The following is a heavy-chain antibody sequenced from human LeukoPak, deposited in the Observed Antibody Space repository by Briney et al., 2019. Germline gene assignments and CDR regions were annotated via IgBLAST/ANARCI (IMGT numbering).Heavy chain of an antibody. CDR3: ARLAIFRVLDS. V-gene: IGHV4-4*02. CDR2: IYFSGTT. Sequence: KPSGTLSLTCAVSGGSISSSNWWSWVRQPPGKELEWIGSIYFSGTTYYNPSLKSRVAISADMSKNQFSLKLDSVTAADTAVYYCARLAIFRVLDSWGQGTLVTVSS. J-gene: IGHJ4*02. D-gene: IGHD3-9*01. CDR1: GGSISSSNW.